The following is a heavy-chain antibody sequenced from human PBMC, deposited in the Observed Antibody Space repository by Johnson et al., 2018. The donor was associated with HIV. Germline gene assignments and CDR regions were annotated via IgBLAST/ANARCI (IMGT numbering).Heavy chain of an antibody. Sequence: QVQLVESGGGVVQPGRSLRLSCAASGFTFISYDTQWVRQAPGKGLEWVSFIRFDGSNKYYADSVKGRFTLSRDNSRNTLYLQMNSLTAEDTAVYYCAKDQASVGTGEYAFDIWGQGTMVTVSS. CDR2: IRFDGSNK. J-gene: IGHJ3*02. V-gene: IGHV3-30*02. D-gene: IGHD7-27*01. CDR1: GFTFISYD. CDR3: AKDQASVGTGEYAFDI.